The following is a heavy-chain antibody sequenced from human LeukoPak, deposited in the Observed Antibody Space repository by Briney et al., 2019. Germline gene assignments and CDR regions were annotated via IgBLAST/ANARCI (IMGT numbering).Heavy chain of an antibody. V-gene: IGHV4-39*07. CDR3: ARELSCSGGSRYSYYYYYMDV. CDR1: GGSISSSSYY. J-gene: IGHJ6*03. D-gene: IGHD2-15*01. CDR2: IYYSGST. Sequence: PSETLSLTCTVSGGSISSSSYYWGWIRQPPGKGLEWIGSIYYSGSTYYNPSLKSRVTISVDTSKNQFSLKLSSVTAADTAVYYCARELSCSGGSRYSYYYYYMDVWGKGTTVTVSS.